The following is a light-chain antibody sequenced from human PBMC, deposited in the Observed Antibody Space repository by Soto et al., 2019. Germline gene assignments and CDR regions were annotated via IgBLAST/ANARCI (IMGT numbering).Light chain of an antibody. Sequence: ETVLTQSPGTLSLSPGERATLSCRASQSVRSSYLAWYQQKPGQTPRRLIYGASSRATGIPDRFSGSGSGTDFTLTISRLEPEDFAVYFWQQYSSPPATFGQGTKVEIK. CDR1: QSVRSSY. J-gene: IGKJ1*01. CDR3: QQYSSPPAT. V-gene: IGKV3-20*01. CDR2: GAS.